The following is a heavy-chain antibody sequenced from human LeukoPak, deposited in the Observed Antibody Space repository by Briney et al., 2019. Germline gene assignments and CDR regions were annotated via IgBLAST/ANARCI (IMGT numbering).Heavy chain of an antibody. CDR3: AKDHYGGGL. V-gene: IGHV3-7*04. Sequence: GGSLRLSCAASGFTFSSYGMRWVRQAPGKGLEWVANIKQDGSEKYYVDSVKGRFTISRDNAKNSLYLQMNSLRAEDTAVYYCAKDHYGGGLWGQGALVTVSS. D-gene: IGHD4-23*01. CDR1: GFTFSSYG. CDR2: IKQDGSEK. J-gene: IGHJ4*02.